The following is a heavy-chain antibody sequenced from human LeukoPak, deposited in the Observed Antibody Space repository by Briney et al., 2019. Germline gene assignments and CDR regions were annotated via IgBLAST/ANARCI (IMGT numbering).Heavy chain of an antibody. CDR3: ARPHPNYYGSGSNLD. D-gene: IGHD3-10*01. CDR1: GFTFSTYW. V-gene: IGHV3-7*01. Sequence: GGSLRLSCAASGFTFSTYWMTWVRQAPGKGLEWVANIKQDGSEKYYVDSVKGRFTTSRDNAKNSLYLQMNSLRAEDTAVYYCARPHPNYYGSGSNLDWGQGTLVTVSS. CDR2: IKQDGSEK. J-gene: IGHJ4*02.